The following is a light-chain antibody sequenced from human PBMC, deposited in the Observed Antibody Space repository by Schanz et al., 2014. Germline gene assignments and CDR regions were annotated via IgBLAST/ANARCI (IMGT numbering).Light chain of an antibody. Sequence: QSALTQPPSASGSPGQSVTFSCTGTSSDVGGYNYVSWYQQHPGKAPKLMIYEVSKRPSGVPDRFSGSKSGNTASLTVSGLQAEDEADYYCSSYTGSSPLFVFGTGTKLTVL. CDR2: EVS. J-gene: IGLJ1*01. V-gene: IGLV2-8*01. CDR3: SSYTGSSPLFV. CDR1: SSDVGGYNY.